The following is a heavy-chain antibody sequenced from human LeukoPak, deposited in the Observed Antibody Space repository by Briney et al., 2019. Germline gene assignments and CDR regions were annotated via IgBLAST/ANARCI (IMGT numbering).Heavy chain of an antibody. D-gene: IGHD1-26*01. V-gene: IGHV3-13*01. CDR3: ARAASGSYRLYFGY. CDR2: IGTAGDT. Sequence: PGGSLRLSCAASGFTFSSYDMHWVRQATGKGLEWVSAIGTAGDTYYPGSVKGRFTISRENAKNSLYLQMNSLRAGDTAVYYCARAASGSYRLYFGYWGQGTLVTVSS. J-gene: IGHJ4*02. CDR1: GFTFSSYD.